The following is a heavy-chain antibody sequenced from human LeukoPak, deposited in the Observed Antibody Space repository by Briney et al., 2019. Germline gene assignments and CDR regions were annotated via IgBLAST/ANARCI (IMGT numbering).Heavy chain of an antibody. D-gene: IGHD4-17*01. V-gene: IGHV1-8*02. J-gene: IGHJ5*02. Sequence: VASVKVSCKAFGYTFTGYYMHWVRQATGQGLEWMGWMNPNSGNTGYAQKFQGRVTMTRNTSISTAYMELSSLRSEDTAVYYCARDSRVFDYGDYPTSKFDPWGQGTLVTVSS. CDR3: ARDSRVFDYGDYPTSKFDP. CDR1: GYTFTGYY. CDR2: MNPNSGNT.